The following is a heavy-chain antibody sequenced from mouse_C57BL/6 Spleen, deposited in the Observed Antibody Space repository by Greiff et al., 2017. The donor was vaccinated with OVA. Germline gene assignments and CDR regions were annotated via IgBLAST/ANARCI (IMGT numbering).Heavy chain of an antibody. J-gene: IGHJ2*01. CDR1: GFTFSDYG. CDR3: ARSPFYYGSSFDY. V-gene: IGHV5-17*01. Sequence: DVKLVESGGGLVKPGGSLKLSCAASGFTFSDYGMHWVRQAPEKGLEWVAYISSGSSTIYYADTVKGRFTISRDNAKNTLFLQMTSLRSEDTAMYYCARSPFYYGSSFDYWGQGTTLTVSS. CDR2: ISSGSSTI. D-gene: IGHD1-1*01.